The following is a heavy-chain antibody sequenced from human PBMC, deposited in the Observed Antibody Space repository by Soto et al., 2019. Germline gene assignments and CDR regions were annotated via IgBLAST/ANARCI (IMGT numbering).Heavy chain of an antibody. J-gene: IGHJ3*02. V-gene: IGHV3-64*02. CDR1: GFTFSSYA. D-gene: IGHD6-13*01. CDR2: ISSNGGST. Sequence: PGGSLRLSCAASGFTFSSYAMHWVRQAPGQGLEYVSAISSNGGSTYYADSVKGRFTISRDNSKNTLYLQMGSLRAEDRAGYYCARGAPIAAAGRGGAFDIWGQGTMVTVSS. CDR3: ARGAPIAAAGRGGAFDI.